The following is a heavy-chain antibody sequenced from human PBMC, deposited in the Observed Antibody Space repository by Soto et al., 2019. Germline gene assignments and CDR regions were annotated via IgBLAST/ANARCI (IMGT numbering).Heavy chain of an antibody. D-gene: IGHD3-16*02. CDR3: EKDLGEEYDYIWGSSRYTDFDY. J-gene: IGHJ4*01. Sequence: GGSLRLSCAASGFTFSSYAMSWVRQAPGKGLEWVSAISGSGGSTYYADSVKGRFTISRDNSKNTLYLQMNSLRAEDTAVYYCEKDLGEEYDYIWGSSRYTDFDYWRHGTLVTVS. V-gene: IGHV3-23*01. CDR2: ISGSGGST. CDR1: GFTFSSYA.